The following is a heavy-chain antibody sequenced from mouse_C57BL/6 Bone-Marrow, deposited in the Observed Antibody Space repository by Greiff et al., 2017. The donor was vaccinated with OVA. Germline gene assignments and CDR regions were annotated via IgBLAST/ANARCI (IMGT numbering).Heavy chain of an antibody. J-gene: IGHJ2*01. D-gene: IGHD4-1*01. CDR3: ARDRNWDYFDY. V-gene: IGHV1-64*01. CDR1: GYTFTSYW. CDR2: IHPNSGST. Sequence: QVQLQQPGAELVKPGASVKMSCKASGYTFTSYWITWVKQRPGQGLEWIGMIHPNSGSTNYNEKFKSKATLTVDKSSSTAYMQLSSLTSEDSAVYYCARDRNWDYFDYWGQGTTLTVSS.